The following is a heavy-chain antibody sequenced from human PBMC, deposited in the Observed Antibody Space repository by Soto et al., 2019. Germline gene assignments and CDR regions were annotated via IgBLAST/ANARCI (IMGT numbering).Heavy chain of an antibody. V-gene: IGHV1-18*04. CDR2: INAFSGIT. Sequence: QVQLVQSGAEVKKPGASVNVSCKASGYTFTTYSVTWMRQAPGQGLEWMGWINAFSGITKYAQNLQDRSTMTTDTSTGTAYMELRSLRSEDTATYYCAREKFYGSSGYYVGHWYFDLWGRGTLVTVSS. CDR3: AREKFYGSSGYYVGHWYFDL. J-gene: IGHJ2*01. D-gene: IGHD3-22*01. CDR1: GYTFTTYS.